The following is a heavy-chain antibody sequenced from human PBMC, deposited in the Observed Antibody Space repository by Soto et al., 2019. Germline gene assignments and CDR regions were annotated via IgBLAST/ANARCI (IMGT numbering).Heavy chain of an antibody. Sequence: GGSLRLSCAASGFTFSSYWMSWVRQAPGKGLEWVANIKQDGSEKYYVDSVKGRFTISRDNAKNSLYLQMNSLRAEDTAVYYCARPRFGVLSDAFDIWGQGTMVTVSS. CDR2: IKQDGSEK. CDR1: GFTFSSYW. V-gene: IGHV3-7*01. J-gene: IGHJ3*02. CDR3: ARPRFGVLSDAFDI. D-gene: IGHD3-3*01.